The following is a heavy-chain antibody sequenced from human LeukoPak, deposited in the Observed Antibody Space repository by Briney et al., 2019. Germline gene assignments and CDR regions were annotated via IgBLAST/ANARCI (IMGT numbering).Heavy chain of an antibody. V-gene: IGHV1-18*01. Sequence: ASLKVSCKTSGYTFSSYGISWLRQAPGQGLEWMGWISAYKGDTDYSQKFQGRLIVTRDTSTSTAYMELQSLRSDDTAMYYCARDRGHYYGSGRPPDYWGQGTLVTVSS. J-gene: IGHJ4*02. CDR1: GYTFSSYG. CDR2: ISAYKGDT. CDR3: ARDRGHYYGSGRPPDY. D-gene: IGHD3-10*01.